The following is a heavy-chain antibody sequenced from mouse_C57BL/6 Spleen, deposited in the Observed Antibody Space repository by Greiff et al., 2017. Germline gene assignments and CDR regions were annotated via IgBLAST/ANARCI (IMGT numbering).Heavy chain of an antibody. CDR2: IDPSDSYT. J-gene: IGHJ1*03. D-gene: IGHD1-1*01. CDR1: GYTFTSYW. V-gene: IGHV1-69*01. CDR3: ARLSKGSSYEYFDV. Sequence: QVQLQQPGAELVMPGASVKLSCKASGYTFTSYWMHWVKQRPGQGLEWIGEIDPSDSYTNYNQKFKGKSTLTVDKSSSTAYMQLSSLTSEDSAVYYCARLSKGSSYEYFDVWGTGTTVTVSS.